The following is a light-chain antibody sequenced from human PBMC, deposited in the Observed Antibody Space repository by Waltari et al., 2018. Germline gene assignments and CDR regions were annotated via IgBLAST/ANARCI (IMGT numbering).Light chain of an antibody. V-gene: IGKV3-20*01. CDR2: DTS. CDR1: QTVTSAY. Sequence: ILLTQSPGTLSLSPGERATLSCMASQTVTSAYLAWYQQKPGQPPRLLIYDTSSRATASPDRFSGSGSGTDFTLTIRRLEPEDFAVYYCQQYDSSPLTFGGGTKVEIK. CDR3: QQYDSSPLT. J-gene: IGKJ4*01.